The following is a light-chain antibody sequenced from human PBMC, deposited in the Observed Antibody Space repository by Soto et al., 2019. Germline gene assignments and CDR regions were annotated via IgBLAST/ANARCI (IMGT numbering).Light chain of an antibody. Sequence: EIVLTQSPVTLSLSPGESATLSCRASQSVSSSYLSWYQQKPGQAPRLLIHGTSDRATGIPDRFSGSGSGTDFTLTITSLEPEDFAVYYCQQYGRLPPYTFGQGTKVDIK. CDR3: QQYGRLPPYT. V-gene: IGKV3-20*01. CDR2: GTS. J-gene: IGKJ2*01. CDR1: QSVSSSY.